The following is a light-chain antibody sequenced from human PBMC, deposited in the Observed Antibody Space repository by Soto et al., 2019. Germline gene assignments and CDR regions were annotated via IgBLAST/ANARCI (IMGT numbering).Light chain of an antibody. CDR1: QGISSA. CDR2: GAS. J-gene: IGKJ4*01. V-gene: IGKV1D-13*01. Sequence: AIQLTQSPSSLSASIGDRVTITCRASQGISSALAWYQQKPGKAPKQLIYGASTLEGGVPSRFSGSGSWTDFPLTITSLQAEDVATYYCQQFLNYPLTFGGGTKVEIK. CDR3: QQFLNYPLT.